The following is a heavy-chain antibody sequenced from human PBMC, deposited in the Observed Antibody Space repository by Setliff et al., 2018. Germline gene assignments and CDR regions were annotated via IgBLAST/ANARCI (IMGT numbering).Heavy chain of an antibody. V-gene: IGHV4-34*01. D-gene: IGHD3-3*01. CDR3: ARAPQYSNFWYALSWFDP. J-gene: IGHJ5*02. Sequence: SETLSLTCAVYGGSFSGYYWSWIRQPPGKGLEWIGEINHSGSTNYNPFLKSRVTISVDTSKNQFSLKLSSVTAADTAVYYCARAPQYSNFWYALSWFDPWGQGTLVTVSS. CDR1: GGSFSGYY. CDR2: INHSGST.